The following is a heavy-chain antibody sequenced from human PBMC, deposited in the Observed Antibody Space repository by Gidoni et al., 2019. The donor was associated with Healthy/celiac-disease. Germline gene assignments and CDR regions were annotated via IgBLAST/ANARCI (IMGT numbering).Heavy chain of an antibody. CDR1: GGSISSNY. D-gene: IGHD1-1*01. CDR2: IYNSGST. J-gene: IGHJ5*02. Sequence: QMQLQESGPGLVKPSETLSLTCSVSGGSISSNYLSWIRQPPGKGLEWIGYIYNSGSTNHNPSLKSRVIISVDTSKNQFSLKLSSVTAADTAVYYCARNERGFDPWGQGTLVTVSS. CDR3: ARNERGFDP. V-gene: IGHV4-59*01.